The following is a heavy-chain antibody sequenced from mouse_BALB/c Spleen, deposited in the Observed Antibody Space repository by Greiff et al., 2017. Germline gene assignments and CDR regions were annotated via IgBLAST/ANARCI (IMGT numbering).Heavy chain of an antibody. Sequence: EVQRVESGGGLVKPGGSLKLSCAASGFAFSSYDMSWVRQTPEKRLEWVAYISSGGGSTYYPDTVKGRFTISRDNAKNTLYLQMSSLKSEDTAMYYCAIITTAWFAYWGQGTLVTVSA. J-gene: IGHJ3*01. V-gene: IGHV5-12-1*01. CDR3: AIITTAWFAY. CDR1: GFAFSSYD. CDR2: ISSGGGST. D-gene: IGHD1-2*01.